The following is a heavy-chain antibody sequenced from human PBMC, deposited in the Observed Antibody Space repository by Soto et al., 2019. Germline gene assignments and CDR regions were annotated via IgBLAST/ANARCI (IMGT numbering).Heavy chain of an antibody. CDR2: IKGDGSSA. CDR1: GFTFSSYW. V-gene: IGHV3-74*01. J-gene: IGHJ6*02. Sequence: EVQLVESGGGLVQPGGSLRLSCRASGFTFSSYWLHWVRQAPGKGLVWVSRIKGDGSSASYADSVKDRFTISRDNAKNTLYLQMNSLGAEDTAVYWCARGIRNYYGVDVWGLGTMVTVSS. CDR3: ARGIRNYYGVDV.